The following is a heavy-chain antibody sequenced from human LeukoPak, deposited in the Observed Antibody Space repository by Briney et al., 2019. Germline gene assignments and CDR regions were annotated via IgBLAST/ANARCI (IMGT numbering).Heavy chain of an antibody. J-gene: IGHJ6*03. CDR2: IYSSGST. Sequence: SETLSLTCSVSGASISSGSNYWGWIRQPPGKTLEWIGSIYSSGSTYYNPSLKSRVIIIIDTPKNHFSLTLSSVTAADTAVYYCTRGSIAYYYMDVWGKGTTVTISS. V-gene: IGHV4-39*07. CDR3: TRGSIAYYYMDV. CDR1: GASISSGSNY. D-gene: IGHD3-22*01.